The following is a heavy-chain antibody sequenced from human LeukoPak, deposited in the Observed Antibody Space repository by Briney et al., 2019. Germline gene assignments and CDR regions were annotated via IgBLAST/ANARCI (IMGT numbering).Heavy chain of an antibody. J-gene: IGHJ4*02. CDR1: GFIFGDYA. D-gene: IGHD3-22*01. Sequence: GGSLRLSCTGSGFIFGDYAMSWVRQGPGKGLEWVSGLSGSGHSTYYADSVKGRFTISRDNSKNTLYLQMNSLRAEDTAVYYCARRGYYDSSGYFDYWGQGTLVTVSS. CDR2: LSGSGHST. V-gene: IGHV3-23*01. CDR3: ARRGYYDSSGYFDY.